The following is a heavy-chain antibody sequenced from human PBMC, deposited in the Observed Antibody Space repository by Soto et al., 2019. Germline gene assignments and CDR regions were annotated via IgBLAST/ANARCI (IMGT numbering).Heavy chain of an antibody. V-gene: IGHV3-30-3*01. D-gene: IGHD4-4*01. CDR3: ARPLWRNDYNWGYFDL. Sequence: QVQLVESGGGMVQPGRSLILSSAASGFTFSSYAMHWVRQAPGKGLEWVAVISYDGSNKYYADSVKGRFTISRDNSKNTLYLQMNSLRAEDTAVYYCARPLWRNDYNWGYFDLWGRGTLVTVSS. CDR1: GFTFSSYA. J-gene: IGHJ2*01. CDR2: ISYDGSNK.